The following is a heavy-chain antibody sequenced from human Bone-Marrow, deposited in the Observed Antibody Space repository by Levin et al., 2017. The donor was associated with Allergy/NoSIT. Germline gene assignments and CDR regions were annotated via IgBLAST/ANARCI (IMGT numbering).Heavy chain of an antibody. CDR1: GYTFSDYY. Sequence: PGESLKISCKASGYTFSDYYLNWVRQAPGQGLEWMGWINPNSGGANYAQKFQGRVTMTRDTSISTSYLEFTRLRSDDTAVYYCARDPDYYDRAFDIWGQGTTVSVSS. CDR2: INPNSGGA. J-gene: IGHJ3*02. D-gene: IGHD3-22*01. CDR3: ARDPDYYDRAFDI. V-gene: IGHV1-2*02.